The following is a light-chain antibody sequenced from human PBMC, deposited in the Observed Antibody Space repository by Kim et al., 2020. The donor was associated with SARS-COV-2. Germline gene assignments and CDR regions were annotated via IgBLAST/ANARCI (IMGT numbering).Light chain of an antibody. CDR2: GAS. Sequence: LTPGERATLSCRASQSVSGTYLAWYQQKPGQTPKLLIYGASIRATGIPDRFSGSGSGTDFTLTISRLEPEDFAVYYCQQYGSSRTFGQGTKVDIK. V-gene: IGKV3-20*01. CDR3: QQYGSSRT. J-gene: IGKJ1*01. CDR1: QSVSGTY.